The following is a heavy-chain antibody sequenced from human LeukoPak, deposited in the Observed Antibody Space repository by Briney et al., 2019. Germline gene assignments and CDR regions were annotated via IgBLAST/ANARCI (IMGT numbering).Heavy chain of an antibody. CDR1: GGSISSSNW. D-gene: IGHD3-22*01. CDR3: ARSPGGDYYDSSGYYHGALDY. V-gene: IGHV4-4*02. CDR2: IYHSGST. Sequence: PSETLSLTCAVSGGSISSSNWWSWVRQPPGKGLEWIGEIYHSGSTNYNPSLKSRVTISVDKSKNQFSLKLSSVTAADTAVYYCARSPGGDYYDSSGYYHGALDYWGQGTLVTVSS. J-gene: IGHJ4*02.